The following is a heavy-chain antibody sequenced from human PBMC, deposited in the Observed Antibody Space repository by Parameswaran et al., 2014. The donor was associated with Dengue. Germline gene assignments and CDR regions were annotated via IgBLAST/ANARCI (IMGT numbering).Heavy chain of an antibody. D-gene: IGHD2-21*02. Sequence: WIRQPQEGLEWIGEINHSGSTNYNPSLKSRVTISVDTSKNQFSLKLSSVTAADTAVYYCARGGGAYCGGDCYAIYGMDVWGQGTTVTVSS. CDR3: ARGGGAYCGGDCYAIYGMDV. V-gene: IGHV4-34*01. CDR2: INHSGST. J-gene: IGHJ6*02.